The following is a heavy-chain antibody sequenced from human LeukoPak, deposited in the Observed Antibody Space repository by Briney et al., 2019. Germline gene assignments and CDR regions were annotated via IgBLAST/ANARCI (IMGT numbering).Heavy chain of an antibody. J-gene: IGHJ6*03. D-gene: IGHD6-13*01. CDR1: GYSFTSYW. V-gene: IGHV5-51*01. CDR2: IYPGDSDT. Sequence: GESLQISCKGSGYSFTSYWIGWVRQMPGKGLEWMGIIYPGDSDTRYSPSFQGQVTISANKSISTAYLQWSSLKASDTAMYYCARQIIAAAGTGLHYYYYMDVWGKGTTVTVSS. CDR3: ARQIIAAAGTGLHYYYYMDV.